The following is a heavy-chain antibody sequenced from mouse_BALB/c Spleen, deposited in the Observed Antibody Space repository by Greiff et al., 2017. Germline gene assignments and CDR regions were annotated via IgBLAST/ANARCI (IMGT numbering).Heavy chain of an antibody. D-gene: IGHD2-14*01. J-gene: IGHJ4*01. CDR2: ISSGSSTI. CDR1: GFTFSSFA. Sequence: EVHLVESGGGLVQPGGSRKLSCAASGFTFSSFAMHWVRQAPEKGLEWVAYISSGSSTIYYADTVKGRFTISRDNPKNTLFLQMTSLRSEDTAMYYCAKNRYDGYAMDYWGQGTSVTVSS. CDR3: AKNRYDGYAMDY. V-gene: IGHV5-17*02.